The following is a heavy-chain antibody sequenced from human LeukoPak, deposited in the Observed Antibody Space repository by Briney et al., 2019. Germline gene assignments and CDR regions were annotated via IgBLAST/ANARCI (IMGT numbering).Heavy chain of an antibody. J-gene: IGHJ4*02. D-gene: IGHD1-26*01. Sequence: GGSLRLSCAASGFTFDDYAMHWVRQAPGKGLEWVSGISWNSGSIGYADSVKGRFTISRDNAKNSLYLQMNSLRTEDTALYYCAKDMGGSYCLQWGNTLSNFDYWGQGTLVTVSS. V-gene: IGHV3-9*01. CDR1: GFTFDDYA. CDR2: ISWNSGSI. CDR3: AKDMGGSYCLQWGNTLSNFDY.